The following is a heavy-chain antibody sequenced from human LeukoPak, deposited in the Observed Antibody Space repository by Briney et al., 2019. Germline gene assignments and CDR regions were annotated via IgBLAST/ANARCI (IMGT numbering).Heavy chain of an antibody. Sequence: GGSLRLPCAASGFTFSSYSMNWVRQAPGKGLEWVSYISSSSSTIYYADSVKGRFTISRDNAKNSLYLQMNSLRAEDTAVYYCARERAIDDFWSGYLYYMDVWGKGTTVTVSS. J-gene: IGHJ6*03. CDR1: GFTFSSYS. CDR2: ISSSSSTI. D-gene: IGHD3-3*01. V-gene: IGHV3-48*01. CDR3: ARERAIDDFWSGYLYYMDV.